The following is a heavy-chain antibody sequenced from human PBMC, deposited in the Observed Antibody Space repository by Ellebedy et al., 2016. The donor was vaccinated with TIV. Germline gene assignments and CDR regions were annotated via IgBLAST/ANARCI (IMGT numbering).Heavy chain of an antibody. D-gene: IGHD2-2*01. J-gene: IGHJ5*02. CDR3: ARGYQFRNWLDP. CDR1: GFTFSSYG. V-gene: IGHV3-33*01. Sequence: GGSLRLXXAASGFTFSSYGMHWVRQAPGKGLEWVAVIWYDGSYKDYGDSVKGRFTISRDNSKNTLYLQMNSLRVDDTAVYYCARGYQFRNWLDPWGQGTLVTVSS. CDR2: IWYDGSYK.